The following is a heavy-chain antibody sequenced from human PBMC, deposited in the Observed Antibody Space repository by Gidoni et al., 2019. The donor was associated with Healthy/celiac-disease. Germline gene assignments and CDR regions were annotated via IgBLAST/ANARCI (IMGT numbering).Heavy chain of an antibody. CDR2: IRSKANMYAT. Sequence: EVQLVESGGGLVQPGGSLNLSGAASGFTFSGSAMHWVRQASGKGLEWVGRIRSKANMYATAYAASVKGRFTISRDDSKNTAYLQMNSLKTEDTAVYYCTRPYYYDSSGYHNDYWGQGTLVTVSS. CDR1: GFTFSGSA. D-gene: IGHD3-22*01. J-gene: IGHJ4*02. V-gene: IGHV3-73*01. CDR3: TRPYYYDSSGYHNDY.